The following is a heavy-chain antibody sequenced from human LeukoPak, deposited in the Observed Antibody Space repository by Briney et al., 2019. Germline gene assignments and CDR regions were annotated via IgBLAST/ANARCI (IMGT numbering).Heavy chain of an antibody. CDR3: ARGLFLSGYLDAFDI. J-gene: IGHJ3*02. Sequence: PGGSLRLSCAASGLTVSNKYMTWVRQAPGKGLEWVSPIYSDGRTYYADSVKGRCTLSRDGSKNTLYLQMNSLRVEDTAVYYCARGLFLSGYLDAFDIWGQGTVVTVSS. CDR1: GLTVSNKY. CDR2: IYSDGRT. D-gene: IGHD3-22*01. V-gene: IGHV3-53*01.